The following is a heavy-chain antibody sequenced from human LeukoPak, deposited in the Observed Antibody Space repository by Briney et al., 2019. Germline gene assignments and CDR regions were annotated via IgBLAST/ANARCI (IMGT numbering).Heavy chain of an antibody. CDR3: ARAGSTWPPRATDY. Sequence: GGSLRLSCAASGFTFSRHAMSWVRQAPGKGLEWVSGIVGSSDYTYYADSVKGRFTMSRDNSKNTLYLQMNNLRAEDTAMYYCARAGSTWPPRATDYWGQGTLVTVSS. V-gene: IGHV3-23*01. CDR1: GFTFSRHA. CDR2: IVGSSDYT. D-gene: IGHD6-13*01. J-gene: IGHJ4*02.